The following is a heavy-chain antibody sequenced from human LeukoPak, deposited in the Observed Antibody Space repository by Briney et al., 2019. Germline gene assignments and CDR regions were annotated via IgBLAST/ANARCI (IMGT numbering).Heavy chain of an antibody. Sequence: GASVTVSCKASGYTFINFAINWGRQAPGQRPEWMGWINAGNGNTKYSQKFQGRVTITRDTSASTAYMELRSLRSDDTAVYYCARSGIQLWATSDYWGQGTLVTVSS. CDR1: GYTFINFA. CDR3: ARSGIQLWATSDY. V-gene: IGHV1-3*01. CDR2: INAGNGNT. J-gene: IGHJ4*02. D-gene: IGHD5-18*01.